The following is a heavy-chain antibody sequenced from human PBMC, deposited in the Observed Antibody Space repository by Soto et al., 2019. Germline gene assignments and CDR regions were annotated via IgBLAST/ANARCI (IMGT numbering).Heavy chain of an antibody. CDR3: ARSVRVASPLYYFDY. Sequence: LTCTVSGGSISSSSYYWGWIRQPPGKGLEWIGSIYYSGSTYYNPSLKSRVAISVDTSKNQFSLKLSSVTAADTAVYCCARSVRVASPLYYFDYWGQGTLVTVSS. D-gene: IGHD3-3*01. V-gene: IGHV4-39*01. CDR2: IYYSGST. CDR1: GGSISSSSYY. J-gene: IGHJ4*02.